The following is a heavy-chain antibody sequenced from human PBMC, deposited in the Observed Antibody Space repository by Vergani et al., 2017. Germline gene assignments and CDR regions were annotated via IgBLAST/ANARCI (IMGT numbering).Heavy chain of an antibody. V-gene: IGHV4-34*01. CDR1: GGSFSGYY. Sequence: QVQLQQWGAGLLKPSETLCLTCAVYGGSFSGYYWSWIRQPPGKGLEWIGEINHSGSTNYNPSLKSRVTISVDTSKNQFSLKLSSVTAADTAVYFCARQRVGRSFFDSWGQGTLVTVSS. CDR3: ARQRVGRSFFDS. CDR2: INHSGST. D-gene: IGHD1-26*01. J-gene: IGHJ4*02.